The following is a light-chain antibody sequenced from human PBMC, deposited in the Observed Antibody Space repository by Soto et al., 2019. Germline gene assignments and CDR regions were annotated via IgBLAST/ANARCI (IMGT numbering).Light chain of an antibody. CDR3: QQYENWPRT. V-gene: IGKV3-15*01. CDR2: RAS. CDR1: QSINSN. Sequence: IVLTQSPATLSVSPGESATLSCLARQSINSNLAWYQQKPGQAPRLLMFRASIRATGFPARFSGSGAGTEFNITISSLQSEDFAVYYCQQYENWPRTFGQGTKVDI. J-gene: IGKJ1*01.